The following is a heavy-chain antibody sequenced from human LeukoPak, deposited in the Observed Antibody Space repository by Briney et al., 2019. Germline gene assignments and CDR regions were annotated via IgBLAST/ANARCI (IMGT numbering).Heavy chain of an antibody. V-gene: IGHV1-46*01. CDR3: ARTDIVVVPAAILGSYYFDY. CDR1: GYTFTSYY. CDR2: INPSGGST. J-gene: IGHJ4*02. Sequence: ASVKVSCKASGYTFTSYYMHWVRQAPGQGLEWMGIINPSGGSTSYAQKFQGRVTMTRDTSTSTVYMELSSLRSEDTAVYYCARTDIVVVPAAILGSYYFDYWGQGTLVTVSS. D-gene: IGHD2-2*02.